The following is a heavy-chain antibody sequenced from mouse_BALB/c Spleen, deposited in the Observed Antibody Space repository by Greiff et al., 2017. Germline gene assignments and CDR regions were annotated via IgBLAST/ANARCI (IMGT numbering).Heavy chain of an antibody. D-gene: IGHD3-2*01. CDR3: ARETARAFAY. CDR2: IYPGDGST. J-gene: IGHJ3*01. V-gene: IGHV1S56*01. Sequence: VQLQQSGPELVKPGASVKMSCKASGYTFTSYYIHWVKQRPGQGLEWIGWIYPGDGSTKYNEKFKSKTTLTADKSSSTAYMLLSSLTSEDSAIYFCARETARAFAYWGQGTLVTVSA. CDR1: GYTFTSYY.